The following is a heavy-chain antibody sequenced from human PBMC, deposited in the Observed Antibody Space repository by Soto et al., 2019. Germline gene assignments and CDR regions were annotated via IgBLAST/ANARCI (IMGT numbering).Heavy chain of an antibody. D-gene: IGHD6-19*01. J-gene: IGHJ5*02. CDR3: ARVRGYSSGFGP. V-gene: IGHV1-3*01. CDR1: GYTFTSYA. Sequence: ASVMVSCKASGYTFTSYAMHWVRQAPGQRLEWMGWINAGNGNTKYSQKFQGRVTITRDTSASTAYMELRSLRSEDTAVYYCARVRGYSSGFGPWGQGTLVTVSS. CDR2: INAGNGNT.